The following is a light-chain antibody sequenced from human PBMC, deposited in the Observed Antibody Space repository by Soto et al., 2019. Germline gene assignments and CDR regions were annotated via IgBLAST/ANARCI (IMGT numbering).Light chain of an antibody. CDR3: QHRSSWPRP. V-gene: IGKV3-11*01. CDR1: QTVASY. Sequence: EFVLTQSPATRSLSPGEVATLSCGAGQTVASYFPWYQQKPGQAPSLLIHDASNRATGIPARFSGSGPGTDFPLTISRLEPEDFGVYFCQHRSSWPRPFGQGTKREIK. J-gene: IGKJ2*01. CDR2: DAS.